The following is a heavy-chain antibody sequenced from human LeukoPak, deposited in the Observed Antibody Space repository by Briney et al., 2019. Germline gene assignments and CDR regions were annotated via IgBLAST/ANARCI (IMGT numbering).Heavy chain of an antibody. V-gene: IGHV4-31*03. J-gene: IGHJ4*02. CDR1: GGSFSSGGYY. CDR2: IYYSGST. CDR3: ARAGNYYYSSGYYSHFDY. D-gene: IGHD3-22*01. Sequence: SSETLSLTCTVSGGSFSSGGYYWSWIRQHPGKGLEWIGYIYYSGSTYYNPSLKSRVTISVDTSKNQFSLKLSSVTAADTAVYYCARAGNYYYSSGYYSHFDYWGQGTLVTVSS.